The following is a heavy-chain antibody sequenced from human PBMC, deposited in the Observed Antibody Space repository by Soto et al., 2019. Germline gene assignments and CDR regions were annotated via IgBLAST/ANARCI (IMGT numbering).Heavy chain of an antibody. D-gene: IGHD3-16*01. CDR2: ISSSGSTI. J-gene: IGHJ3*02. V-gene: IGHV3-11*01. CDR1: GFTFSDYY. Sequence: GGSLRLSCAASGFTFSDYYMSWIRQAPGKGLEWVSCISSSGSTIYYADSVKGRFTISRDNAKNSLYLQMNSLRAEDTAVYYCAKDKPNNYDYIWGSSTHAFDIWGQGTMVTVSS. CDR3: AKDKPNNYDYIWGSSTHAFDI.